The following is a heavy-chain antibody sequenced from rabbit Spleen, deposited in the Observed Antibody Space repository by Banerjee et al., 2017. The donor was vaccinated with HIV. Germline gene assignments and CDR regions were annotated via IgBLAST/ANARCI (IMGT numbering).Heavy chain of an antibody. J-gene: IGHJ2*01. Sequence: APGKGLEWIGCIYTDSSGSTYYASWAKGRFTISKTSSTTVTLQMTSLTAADTATYFCARDPGYGGDSYGGAFDPWGPGTLVTVS. CDR2: IYTDSSGST. CDR3: ARDPGYGGDSYGGAFDP. V-gene: IGHV1S40*01. D-gene: IGHD8-1*01.